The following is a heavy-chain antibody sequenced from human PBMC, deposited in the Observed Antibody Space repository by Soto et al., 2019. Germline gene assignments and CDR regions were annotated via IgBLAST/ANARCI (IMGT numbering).Heavy chain of an antibody. Sequence: VQLVESGGGLVKPGGSLRLSCAASGFTFSTYSMNWVRQPPGKGLEWVSSISSGSSHIYYADSLKGRFTISRDNAKNSVYLQMNSLRAEDTAVYYCARDIGTSGSSEWVWGKGTTVTVSS. CDR1: GFTFSTYS. CDR2: ISSGSSHI. J-gene: IGHJ6*04. D-gene: IGHD1-1*01. CDR3: ARDIGTSGSSEWV. V-gene: IGHV3-21*01.